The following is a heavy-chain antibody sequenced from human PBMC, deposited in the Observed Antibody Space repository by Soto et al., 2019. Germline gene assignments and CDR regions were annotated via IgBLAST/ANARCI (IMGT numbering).Heavy chain of an antibody. CDR2: IRSERYGGTA. D-gene: IGHD2-15*01. Sequence: QVVESGGGLVKPGQSLRLSCAGSGFTFGDYAVAWFRQTPGKGLECIGFIRSERYGGTADYAASVKGRFIISRDDYRGVAYLQMDSLRSGDTGVYHCTMIPRNGRGAPFASWGPGALVTVAS. CDR1: GFTFGDYA. V-gene: IGHV3-49*05. J-gene: IGHJ1*01. CDR3: TMIPRNGRGAPFAS.